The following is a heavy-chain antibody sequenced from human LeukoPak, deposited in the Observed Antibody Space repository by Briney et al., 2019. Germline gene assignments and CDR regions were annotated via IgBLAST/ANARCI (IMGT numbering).Heavy chain of an antibody. V-gene: IGHV3-21*01. J-gene: IGHJ4*02. CDR1: GFTFSSYT. Sequence: GGSLRLSCAASGFTFSSYTMNWVRQAPGKGLEWVSSISRRSTYIYYADSVKGRFTISRDNSKNTLYLQMNSLRAEDTAVYYCARGGYYGSGSYYHGFAYWGQGTLVTVSS. CDR3: ARGGYYGSGSYYHGFAY. D-gene: IGHD3-10*01. CDR2: ISRRSTYI.